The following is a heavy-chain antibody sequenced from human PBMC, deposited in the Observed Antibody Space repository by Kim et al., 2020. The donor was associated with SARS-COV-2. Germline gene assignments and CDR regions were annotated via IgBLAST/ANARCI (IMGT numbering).Heavy chain of an antibody. V-gene: IGHV1-2*05. CDR2: INPNSGGT. D-gene: IGHD3-10*01. J-gene: IGHJ3*02. Sequence: ASVKVSCKASGYTFTGYYMHWVRQAPGQGLEWMGRINPNSGGTNYAQKFQGRVTMTRDTSISTAYMELSRLRSDDTVVYYCARSNLKDYGSGSYWPDDAFDIWGQGTMVTVSS. CDR1: GYTFTGYY. CDR3: ARSNLKDYGSGSYWPDDAFDI.